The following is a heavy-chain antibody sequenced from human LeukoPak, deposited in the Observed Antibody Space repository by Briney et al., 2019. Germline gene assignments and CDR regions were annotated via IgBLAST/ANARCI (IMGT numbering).Heavy chain of an antibody. J-gene: IGHJ5*02. Sequence: SETLSLTCTVSGGSIGGNYWSWIRQPPGQGLEWIAYIHSSGYTNYNPSLKSRVTISVDTSKNQFSLKLSSVTAADTAVYYCARHLSGWSRHQLLPRDNWFDPWGQGTLVTVSS. CDR1: GGSIGGNY. V-gene: IGHV4-4*09. D-gene: IGHD2-2*01. CDR2: IHSSGYT. CDR3: ARHLSGWSRHQLLPRDNWFDP.